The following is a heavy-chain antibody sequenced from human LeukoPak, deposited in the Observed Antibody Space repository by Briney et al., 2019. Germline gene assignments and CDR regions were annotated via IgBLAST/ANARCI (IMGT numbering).Heavy chain of an antibody. CDR1: GFTFSSYA. CDR3: AKDLLWFGDNWFDP. J-gene: IGHJ5*02. D-gene: IGHD3-10*01. V-gene: IGHV3-23*01. CDR2: ISGSGGST. Sequence: GGSLRLSCAASGFTFSSYAMSWVRQAPGKGLEWVSAISGSGGSTYYADSVKGRFTIPRDNSKNTLYLQMNSLRAEDTAVYYCAKDLLWFGDNWFDPWGQGTLVTVSS.